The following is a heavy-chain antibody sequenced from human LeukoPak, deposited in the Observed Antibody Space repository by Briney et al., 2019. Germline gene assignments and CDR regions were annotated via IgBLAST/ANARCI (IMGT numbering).Heavy chain of an antibody. CDR3: ARPNYGDYIFGFDY. D-gene: IGHD4-17*01. J-gene: IGHJ4*02. CDR2: IYYSGNT. CDR1: GGSVSRSSYY. Sequence: SEALSLTCTVSGGSVSRSSYYWGWICHPPGKGLEWIGSIYYSGNTYYNPSLKSRVSISVDTSKNQFSLKMSSVTAADTAIYYCARPNYGDYIFGFDYWGQGILVTVSS. V-gene: IGHV4-39*01.